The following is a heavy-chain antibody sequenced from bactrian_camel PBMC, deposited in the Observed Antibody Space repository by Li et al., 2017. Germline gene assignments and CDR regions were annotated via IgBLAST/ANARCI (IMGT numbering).Heavy chain of an antibody. V-gene: IGHV3S26*01. Sequence: VQLVESGGDSVQAGGSLRLSCVHSAFTYDRYCMAWFRRTSGEEREAIASIDSGGPIRHAHFMKGRFTISRDNAKNTLYLQMNSLKPEDTAMYYCTASRGAWCLQGDEYNYWGRGTQVTVS. CDR3: TASRGAWCLQGDEYNY. CDR2: IDSGGPI. CDR1: AFTYDRYC. J-gene: IGHJ4*01. D-gene: IGHD2*01.